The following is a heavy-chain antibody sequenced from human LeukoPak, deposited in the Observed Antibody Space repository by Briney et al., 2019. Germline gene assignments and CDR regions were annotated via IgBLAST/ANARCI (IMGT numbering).Heavy chain of an antibody. CDR3: AKDGQNIAARRGPLDY. CDR2: ISYDGSNK. V-gene: IGHV3-30*18. Sequence: PGRSLRLSCAAPGFTFSSYGMHRVRQAPGKGLEWVAVISYDGSNKYYADSVKGRFTISRDNSKNTLYLQMNSLRAEDTAVYYCAKDGQNIAARRGPLDYWGQGTLVTVSS. J-gene: IGHJ4*02. CDR1: GFTFSSYG. D-gene: IGHD6-6*01.